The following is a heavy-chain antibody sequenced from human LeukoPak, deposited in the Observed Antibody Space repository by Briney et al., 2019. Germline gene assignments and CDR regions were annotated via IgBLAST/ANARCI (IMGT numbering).Heavy chain of an antibody. J-gene: IGHJ4*02. CDR2: INSDGSST. V-gene: IGHV3-74*01. Sequence: PGGSLRLSCEASGFTFSSYWMLWVRQAPGKGLVWVSRINSDGSSTNYADSVKGRFTISRDNAKNTLYLQMNSLRAEDTAVYYCASLGYCGGDCYPFDYWGQGTLVTVSS. CDR1: GFTFSSYW. CDR3: ASLGYCGGDCYPFDY. D-gene: IGHD2-21*02.